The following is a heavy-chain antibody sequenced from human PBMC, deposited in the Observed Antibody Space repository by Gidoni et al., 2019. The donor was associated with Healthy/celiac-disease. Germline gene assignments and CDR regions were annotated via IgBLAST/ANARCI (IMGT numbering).Heavy chain of an antibody. CDR3: ARSTSIAARRFQRYLDY. J-gene: IGHJ4*02. Sequence: QVQLQQWGAGLLKPSETLSLTCAVYGGSFSGYYWSWIRQPPGKGLEWIGEINHSGSTNYNPSLKSRVTISVDTSKNQFSLKLSSVTAADTAVYYCARSTSIAARRFQRYLDYWGQGTLVTVSS. D-gene: IGHD6-6*01. CDR1: GGSFSGYY. V-gene: IGHV4-34*01. CDR2: INHSGST.